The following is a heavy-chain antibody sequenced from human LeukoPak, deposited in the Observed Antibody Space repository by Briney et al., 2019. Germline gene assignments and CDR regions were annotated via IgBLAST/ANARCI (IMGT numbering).Heavy chain of an antibody. J-gene: IGHJ4*02. Sequence: GGSLRLSCAASGFTFSIYAMYWVRQAPGKGLEWVAGISYNGSNEFYSDSVKGRFTITRDNSKNTVFLQVDSLRAEDTGVYHCARDRGGSGFYYFDYWGQGTLVTVSS. CDR3: ARDRGGSGFYYFDY. V-gene: IGHV3-30-3*01. CDR2: ISYNGSNE. CDR1: GFTFSIYA. D-gene: IGHD2-15*01.